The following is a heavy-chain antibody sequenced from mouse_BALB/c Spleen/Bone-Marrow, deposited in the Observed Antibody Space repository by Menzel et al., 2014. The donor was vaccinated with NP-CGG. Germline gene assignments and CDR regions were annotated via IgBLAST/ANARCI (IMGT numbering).Heavy chain of an antibody. V-gene: IGHV1-69*02. CDR1: GYTFTSYW. CDR2: IDPSDSYT. CDR3: ARSDGYRAMDY. Sequence: SGAELVKPGAPVKLSCKASGYTFTSYWMHWVKQRPGQGLEWIGEIDPSDSYTNYNQKFKGKATLTADKSSSTAYMQLSSLTSVDSAVYFCARSDGYRAMDYWGQGTPVTASS. J-gene: IGHJ4*01. D-gene: IGHD2-3*01.